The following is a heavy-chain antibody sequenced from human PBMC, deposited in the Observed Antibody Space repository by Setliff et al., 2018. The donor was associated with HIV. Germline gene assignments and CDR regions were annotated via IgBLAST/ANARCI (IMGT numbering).Heavy chain of an antibody. CDR1: GGSIRSSDCY. CDR2: IDYSGST. Sequence: KASETLSLTCTVSGGSIRSSDCYWGWVRQPPGKGLEWIGSIDYSGSTYYNPSLKSRVTISADTSKNQFSLNLSSVTAADTAVYYYPLTSNWYYYFYYGVDVWGQGTTVTVSS. CDR3: PLTSNWYYYFYYGVDV. J-gene: IGHJ6*02. V-gene: IGHV4-39*07. D-gene: IGHD2-2*01.